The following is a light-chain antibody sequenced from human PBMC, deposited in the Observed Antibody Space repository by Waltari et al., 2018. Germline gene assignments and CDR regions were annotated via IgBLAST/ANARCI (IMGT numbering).Light chain of an antibody. J-gene: IGLJ3*02. V-gene: IGLV2-14*03. CDR3: TSYTSSSTWV. Sequence: QSALTQPASVSGFPGQSITISCTGASSDVGAYNHVSWYQQHPGKAPKLMIYGVAHRPSGVSNRFAGSKSGNTASLTISGLQAEDEADYYCTSYTSSSTWVFGGGTKLTVL. CDR1: SSDVGAYNH. CDR2: GVA.